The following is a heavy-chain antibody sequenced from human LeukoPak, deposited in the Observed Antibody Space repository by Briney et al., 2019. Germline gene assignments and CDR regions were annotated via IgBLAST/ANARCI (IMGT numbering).Heavy chain of an antibody. Sequence: ASVKVSCKASGYTFTGYYMHWVRQAPGQGLEWMGWINPNSGGTNYAQKFQGRVTMTRDTSISTAYMELSRLRSDDTAVYYCARVARSRSNWFDPWGQGTLVTVSS. CDR3: ARVARSRSNWFDP. CDR2: INPNSGGT. CDR1: GYTFTGYY. J-gene: IGHJ5*02. V-gene: IGHV1-2*02.